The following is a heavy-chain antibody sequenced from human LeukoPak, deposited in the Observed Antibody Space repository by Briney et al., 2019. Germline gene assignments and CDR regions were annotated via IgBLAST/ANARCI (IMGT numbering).Heavy chain of an antibody. CDR2: IYNSGST. Sequence: SETLSLTCTVSGGSISGYYWSWIRQPPGKGLEWIGYIYNSGSTNYNPSLKSRVTISVDTSKNQFSLRLSSVTAADTAVYYCASPRGDYYYFDYWGQGTLVTVSS. CDR1: GGSISGYY. J-gene: IGHJ4*02. CDR3: ASPRGDYYYFDY. V-gene: IGHV4-4*08. D-gene: IGHD4-17*01.